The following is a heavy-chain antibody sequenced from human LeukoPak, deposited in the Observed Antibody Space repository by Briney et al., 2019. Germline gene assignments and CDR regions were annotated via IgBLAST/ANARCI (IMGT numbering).Heavy chain of an antibody. CDR3: ARGGEYCSSTRCYWFDP. V-gene: IGHV4-30-2*01. Sequence: PSETLSLTCTVSGGSISSGGYYWSWIRQPPGKGLEWIGYSCHSGSDYYNPYLKSRVTISVDRSTNQFSLKLSSVTAADTAVYYCARGGEYCSSTRCYWFDPWGQGTLVTVSS. CDR2: SCHSGSD. D-gene: IGHD2-2*01. CDR1: GGSISSGGYY. J-gene: IGHJ5*02.